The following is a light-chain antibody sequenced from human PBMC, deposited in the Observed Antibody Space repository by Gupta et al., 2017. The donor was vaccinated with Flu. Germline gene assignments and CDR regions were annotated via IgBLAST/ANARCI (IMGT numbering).Light chain of an antibody. CDR3: QQYNNWPRGT. V-gene: IGKV3-15*01. CDR1: QSVSSN. CDR2: GAS. J-gene: IGKJ4*01. Sequence: EIVMTQSPATLSVSPGERATLSCRASQSVSSNLAWYQQKPGQAPRLLIYGASTRATGIPARFSGSGSGTEXTLTISXLQSEDFAVYYCQQYNNWPRGTFGXGTKVEIK.